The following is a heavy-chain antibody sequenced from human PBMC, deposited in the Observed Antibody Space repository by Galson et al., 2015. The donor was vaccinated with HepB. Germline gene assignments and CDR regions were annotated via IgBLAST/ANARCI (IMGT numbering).Heavy chain of an antibody. CDR3: ARAYYYDSSGLHDAFDI. J-gene: IGHJ3*02. CDR1: GFTFSSYA. CDR2: ISYDGSNK. Sequence: SLRLSCAASGFTFSSYAMHWARQAPGKGLEWVAVISYDGSNKYYADSVKGRFTISRDNSKNTLYLQMNSLRAEDTAVYYCARAYYYDSSGLHDAFDIWGQGTMVTVSS. D-gene: IGHD3-22*01. V-gene: IGHV3-30*04.